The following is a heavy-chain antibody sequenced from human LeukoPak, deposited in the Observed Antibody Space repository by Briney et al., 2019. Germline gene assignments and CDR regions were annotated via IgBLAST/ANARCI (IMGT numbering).Heavy chain of an antibody. CDR2: ISYEGSNK. D-gene: IGHD3-3*01. J-gene: IGHJ6*02. Sequence: PGRSLRLSCAASGFPFSSYGMHRVRQAPGKGPEGVAVISYEGSNKYYAESVKGRFTISRDNSKNTLYLQMNSLRAEDTAVYYCAKGRNYDFWSGYHRGSYYYYGMDVWGQGTTVTVSS. V-gene: IGHV3-30*18. CDR1: GFPFSSYG. CDR3: AKGRNYDFWSGYHRGSYYYYGMDV.